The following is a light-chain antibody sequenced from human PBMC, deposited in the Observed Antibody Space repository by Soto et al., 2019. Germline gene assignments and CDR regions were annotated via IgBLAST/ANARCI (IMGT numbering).Light chain of an antibody. CDR2: WAS. Sequence: DIVMTQSPDSLTVPLGERATINCKSSQSLWYNSNNKNYLAWYQQKPGQPPKVVIFWASTRESGVPDRFSGSGSGTDFTLTISSLQAEDVAVYYCQQYFSIPLTFGGGTKVEI. CDR1: QSLWYNSNNKNY. V-gene: IGKV4-1*01. CDR3: QQYFSIPLT. J-gene: IGKJ4*01.